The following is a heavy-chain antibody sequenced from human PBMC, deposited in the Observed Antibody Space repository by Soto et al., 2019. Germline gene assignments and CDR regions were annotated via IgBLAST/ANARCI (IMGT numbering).Heavy chain of an antibody. CDR1: GGSISSGGYY. J-gene: IGHJ4*02. Sequence: QVQLQESGPGLVKPSQTLSLTCTVSGGSISSGGYYWSWIRQHPGKGLEWIGYIYYSGSTYNNPSLKSRVTISVDTSKNQFSLKLSSVTAADTAVYYCAKCTGTHSSGLYYFDYWGQGTLVTVSS. CDR3: AKCTGTHSSGLYYFDY. CDR2: IYYSGST. D-gene: IGHD3-22*01. V-gene: IGHV4-31*03.